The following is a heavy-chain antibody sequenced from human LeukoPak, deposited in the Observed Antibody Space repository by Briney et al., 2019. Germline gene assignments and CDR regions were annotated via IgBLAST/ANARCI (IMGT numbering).Heavy chain of an antibody. D-gene: IGHD6-13*01. Sequence: SETLSLTCTVSGGSISSYYWSWIRQPPGKGLEWIGYIYYSGSTNYNPSLKSRVTISVDTSKNQFSLKLSSVTAADTAVYYCARELAAGNYYMDVWGKGTTVTVSS. V-gene: IGHV4-59*01. CDR3: ARELAAGNYYMDV. J-gene: IGHJ6*03. CDR2: IYYSGST. CDR1: GGSISSYY.